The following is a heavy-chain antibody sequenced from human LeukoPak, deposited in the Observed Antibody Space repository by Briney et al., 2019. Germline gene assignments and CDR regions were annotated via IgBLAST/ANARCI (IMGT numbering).Heavy chain of an antibody. Sequence: ASVKVSCKASGYTFTNYHMNWVRQAPGQGLEWMGIINPSGGSTTNAQKFQGRVIMTRDMSTSTVYMELSSLRSDDTAVYYCARDRGYYDSSGYPGYWGQGTLVTVSS. CDR1: GYTFTNYH. J-gene: IGHJ4*02. V-gene: IGHV1-46*01. CDR2: INPSGGST. CDR3: ARDRGYYDSSGYPGY. D-gene: IGHD3-22*01.